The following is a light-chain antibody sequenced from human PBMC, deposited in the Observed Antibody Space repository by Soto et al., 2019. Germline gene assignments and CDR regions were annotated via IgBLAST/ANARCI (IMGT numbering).Light chain of an antibody. Sequence: QSALTQPASVSGSPVQSITISCTGTSSDVGGYNYVSWYQQHPGKAPKLMIYDVSNRPSGVSTRFSGSKSGNTASLTISGLQAEDEADYYCSSYTSSSTGVFGTGTKLTV. CDR3: SSYTSSSTGV. V-gene: IGLV2-14*01. CDR2: DVS. J-gene: IGLJ1*01. CDR1: SSDVGGYNY.